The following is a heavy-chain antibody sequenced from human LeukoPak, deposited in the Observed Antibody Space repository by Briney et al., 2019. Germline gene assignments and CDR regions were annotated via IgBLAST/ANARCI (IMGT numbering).Heavy chain of an antibody. CDR1: GYIFTNYL. V-gene: IGHV5-51*01. Sequence: GESLKISCKTSGYIFTNYLIGWARQMPGKGLEWMAVIYPGDSRIRYNPSFQGQVTISADKSINTAYLQWSSLKASDTALYYCACRMLTSTRFEPWGQGTLVTVSS. CDR3: ACRMLTSTRFEP. D-gene: IGHD2-2*01. CDR2: IYPGDSRI. J-gene: IGHJ5*02.